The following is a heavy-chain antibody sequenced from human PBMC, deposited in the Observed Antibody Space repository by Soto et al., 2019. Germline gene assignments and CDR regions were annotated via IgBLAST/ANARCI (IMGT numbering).Heavy chain of an antibody. Sequence: SVQVSCKASGFSFTGYYIHWLRQAPGQGLEWMGWINAHSGGTEYAQKFQGRVTLTRDTSIATAYLTLTSLTSDDTALYYFAKDLPRQLAYCFVAGGQGTPDT. CDR3: AKDLPRQLAYCFVA. CDR2: INAHSGGT. J-gene: IGHJ4*02. D-gene: IGHD6-6*01. CDR1: GFSFTGYY. V-gene: IGHV1-2*02.